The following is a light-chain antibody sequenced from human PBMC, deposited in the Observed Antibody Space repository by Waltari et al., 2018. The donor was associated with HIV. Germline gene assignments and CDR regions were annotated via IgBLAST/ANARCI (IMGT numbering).Light chain of an antibody. CDR3: QQYSDWPRA. V-gene: IGKV3-15*01. J-gene: IGKJ1*01. CDR2: DSS. CDR1: QSVSTY. Sequence: EIVVTQFPAALSVSPGERASLSCTVSQSVSTYLAWYHQVPCQAPRLLISDSSNRATGVPVRFSGSGSGTHFILTISSLQSEDSGVYYCQQYSDWPRAFGLGTKVEV.